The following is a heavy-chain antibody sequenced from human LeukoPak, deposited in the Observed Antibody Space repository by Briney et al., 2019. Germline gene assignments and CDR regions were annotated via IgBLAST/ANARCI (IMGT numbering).Heavy chain of an antibody. CDR3: ARVNYLLWFGESQTSLDY. CDR1: GYTFTSYA. J-gene: IGHJ4*02. V-gene: IGHV7-4-1*02. CDR2: INTNTGNP. Sequence: GASVKVSCKASGYTFTSYAMNWVRQAPGQGLEWMGWINTNTGNPTYAQGFTGRFVFSLDTSVSTAYLQISSLRAEDTAVYYCARVNYLLWFGESQTSLDYWGQGTLVTVSS. D-gene: IGHD3-10*01.